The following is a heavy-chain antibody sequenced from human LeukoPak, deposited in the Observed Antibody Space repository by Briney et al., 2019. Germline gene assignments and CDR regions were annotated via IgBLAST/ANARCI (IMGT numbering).Heavy chain of an antibody. V-gene: IGHV3-30*14. D-gene: IGHD2-15*01. CDR2: ISFDGGNK. J-gene: IGHJ4*02. CDR3: ATSPPLHRSATVFDQ. Sequence: GGSLRLSCAASGFTFNNYAIHWVRQAPGKGLEWVAIISFDGGNKYYADSVKGRFTISRDNSKNTVYLQLNSLRAEDTAVYYCATSPPLHRSATVFDQWGQGTLVTVSS. CDR1: GFTFNNYA.